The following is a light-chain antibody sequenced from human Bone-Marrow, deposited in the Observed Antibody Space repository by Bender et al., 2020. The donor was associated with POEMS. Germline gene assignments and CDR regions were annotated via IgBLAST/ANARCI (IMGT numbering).Light chain of an antibody. CDR3: QAWDGSTVL. CDR1: DSNFGGNN. J-gene: IGLJ2*01. Sequence: QSVLTQPPSASGTPGQSVIISCSGTDSNFGGNNVNWYQHLPGTAPRLVVYSNYQRPSGVPARFSGSNSGSSATLTISGTQATDEADYYCQAWDGSTVLFGGGTKLTVL. CDR2: SNY. V-gene: IGLV1-44*01.